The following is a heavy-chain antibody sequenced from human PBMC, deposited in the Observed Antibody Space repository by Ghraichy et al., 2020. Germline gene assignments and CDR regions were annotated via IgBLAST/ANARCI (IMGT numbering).Heavy chain of an antibody. CDR2: IYTSGTT. CDR3: ARGPDRTARGVFDY. CDR1: GGSISRYY. Sequence: SETLSLTCTVSGGSISRYYWSWIRQPAGKGLEWIGRIYTSGTTNYNPSLKSRVTMSVDTSKNQFSLKVTSVTAADTAVYYCARGPDRTARGVFDYWGQGTLVTVSS. V-gene: IGHV4-4*07. J-gene: IGHJ4*02. D-gene: IGHD3-3*01.